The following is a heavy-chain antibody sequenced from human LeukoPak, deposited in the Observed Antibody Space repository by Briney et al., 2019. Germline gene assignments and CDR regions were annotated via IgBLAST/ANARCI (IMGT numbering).Heavy chain of an antibody. J-gene: IGHJ5*02. V-gene: IGHV4-30-4*01. CDR1: GGSISSGDYY. CDR3: ARGKKRRFDP. CDR2: IYYSGST. Sequence: SETLSLTCTVSGGSISSGDYYWSWIRQPPGKGLEWIGYIYYSGSTYYNPSLKSRVTISVDTSKNQFSLKLSPVTAADTAVYYCARGKKRRFDPWAREPWSPSPQ.